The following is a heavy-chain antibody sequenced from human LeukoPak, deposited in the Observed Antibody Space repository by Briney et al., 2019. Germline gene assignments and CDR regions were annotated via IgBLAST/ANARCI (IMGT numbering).Heavy chain of an antibody. CDR2: IIPIIGIA. D-gene: IGHD6-13*01. Sequence: ASVKVSCKASGGTLSSYAISWVRQAPGQGLEWMGRIIPIIGIANYAQRLQGRVTITADKSTSTAYMELSSLRSEDTAVYYCARDVGVAAAGNFWFDPWGQGTLVTVSS. CDR3: ARDVGVAAAGNFWFDP. J-gene: IGHJ5*02. CDR1: GGTLSSYA. V-gene: IGHV1-69*04.